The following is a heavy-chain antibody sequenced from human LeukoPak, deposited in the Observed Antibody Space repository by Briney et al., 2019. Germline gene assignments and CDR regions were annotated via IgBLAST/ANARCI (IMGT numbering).Heavy chain of an antibody. V-gene: IGHV4-4*07. CDR3: ARDRYYYDSSGYYSLDY. J-gene: IGHJ4*02. D-gene: IGHD3-22*01. CDR2: IHTSGST. Sequence: PSETLSLTCTVSGGSISSYYWSWIRQPAGKGLEWIGRIHTSGSTNYNPSLKSRVTMSVDTSKNQFSLKLSSVTVADTAVYYCARDRYYYDSSGYYSLDYWGQGTLVTVSS. CDR1: GGSISSYY.